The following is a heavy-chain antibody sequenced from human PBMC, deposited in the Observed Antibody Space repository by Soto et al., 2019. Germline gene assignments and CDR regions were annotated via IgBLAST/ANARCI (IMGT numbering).Heavy chain of an antibody. D-gene: IGHD3-22*01. V-gene: IGHV1-46*01. J-gene: IGHJ3*02. CDR1: GYTFTSYY. CDR3: ARGDYYDSSGYGAFDI. CDR2: INPIGGSP. Sequence: QVQLVQSGAEVKKPGASVKVSCKASGYTFTSYYMHWVRQAPGQGLEWMGIINPIGGSPSYAQKFQGRVTMTRDTSTSTVYRELGSLRSEDTAVYYCARGDYYDSSGYGAFDIWGQGTMVTVSS.